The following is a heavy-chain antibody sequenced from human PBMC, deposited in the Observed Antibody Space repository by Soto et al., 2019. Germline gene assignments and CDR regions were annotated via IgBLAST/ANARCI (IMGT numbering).Heavy chain of an antibody. CDR1: GYTLTELS. D-gene: IGHD2-15*01. CDR3: ATVDGYCSGGSCYQPFDY. J-gene: IGHJ4*02. Sequence: ASVKVSCKVSGYTLTELSMHWVRQAPGKGLEWMGGFDPEDGETIYAQKFQGRVTMTEDTSTDTAYMELSSLRYEDTAVYYCATVDGYCSGGSCYQPFDYWGQGTLVTVSS. V-gene: IGHV1-24*01. CDR2: FDPEDGET.